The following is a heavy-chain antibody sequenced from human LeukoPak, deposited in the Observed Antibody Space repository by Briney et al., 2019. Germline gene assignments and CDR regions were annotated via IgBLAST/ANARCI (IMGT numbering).Heavy chain of an antibody. CDR1: GFTFRDFW. D-gene: IGHD4/OR15-4a*01. CDR2: IKYDGDEE. J-gene: IGHJ4*02. CDR3: RSGGAAPGAFDN. V-gene: IGHV3-7*01. Sequence: GGSLRLSCAASGFTFRDFWMSWMRQAPGKGLEWVANIKYDGDEEYYVDSVKGRFTISRDNAKNSLYLQLNSLRVKDTAVYCCRSGGAAPGAFDNWGQGTLVTVSP.